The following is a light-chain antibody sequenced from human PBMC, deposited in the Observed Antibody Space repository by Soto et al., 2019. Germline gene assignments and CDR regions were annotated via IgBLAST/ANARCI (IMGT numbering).Light chain of an antibody. Sequence: QAVVTQEPSFSVSPGGTVTLTCGLSSGSVSTSYYPSWYQQTPGQAPRTLIYSTNTRSSGVPDRFSGSILGNKAALTITGARADDESDYYCVLYMGSGMPVVFGGGTQLTVL. CDR1: SGSVSTSYY. CDR3: VLYMGSGMPVV. V-gene: IGLV8-61*01. CDR2: STN. J-gene: IGLJ2*01.